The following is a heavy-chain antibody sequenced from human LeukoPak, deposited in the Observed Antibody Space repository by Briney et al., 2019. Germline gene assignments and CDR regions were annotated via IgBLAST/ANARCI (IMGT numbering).Heavy chain of an antibody. Sequence: SETLSLTCTVSGGSISSYYWSWIRQPAGKGLEWIGRISTSGTTNYNPSLKSRVTMSVDTSKNQFSLKLSSVTAADTAVYYCARDIGDYCDSSGYLFDYWGQGTLVTVSS. V-gene: IGHV4-4*07. CDR1: GGSISSYY. J-gene: IGHJ4*02. D-gene: IGHD3-22*01. CDR3: ARDIGDYCDSSGYLFDY. CDR2: ISTSGTT.